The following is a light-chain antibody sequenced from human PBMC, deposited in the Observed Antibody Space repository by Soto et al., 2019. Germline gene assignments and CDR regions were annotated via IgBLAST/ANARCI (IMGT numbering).Light chain of an antibody. Sequence: QSVLTQPPSASGTPGQRVTISCSGSSSNIGTNTVNWYRHLPGTAPKLLIYRNNERPSGVPDRFSGSKSGTSASLAISGLQSEDEADDYCAAWDDSLNGYVFGTGTKLTVL. CDR3: AAWDDSLNGYV. CDR1: SSNIGTNT. V-gene: IGLV1-44*01. CDR2: RNN. J-gene: IGLJ1*01.